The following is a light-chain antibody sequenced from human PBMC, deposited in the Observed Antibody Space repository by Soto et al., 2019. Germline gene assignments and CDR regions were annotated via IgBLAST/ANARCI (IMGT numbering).Light chain of an antibody. V-gene: IGKV3D-15*01. Sequence: EIVMTQYPATLSVSPGERATLSCRASQSVNSNYLAWYQQKPGQAPRLLIYGISKRATDIPDRFSGSGSGTEFTLTISSLQPEDFATYYCQQHGQWPITFGQGTRLEIK. J-gene: IGKJ5*01. CDR3: QQHGQWPIT. CDR2: GIS. CDR1: QSVNSN.